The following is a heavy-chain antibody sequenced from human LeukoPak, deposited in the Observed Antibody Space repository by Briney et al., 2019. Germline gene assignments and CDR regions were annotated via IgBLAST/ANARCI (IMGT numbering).Heavy chain of an antibody. CDR1: GFTFSNYA. CDR2: ITGSGGGT. CDR3: AKDPEASGSWRAPHFDP. Sequence: PGGSLRLSCAASGFTFSNYAMSWVRQAPGKGLEWVSAITGSGGGTYYADSVKGRFTISRENSKNTLYLQMNSLRAEDTAVYYCAKDPEASGSWRAPHFDPWGQGTLVTVSS. V-gene: IGHV3-23*01. J-gene: IGHJ5*02. D-gene: IGHD3-10*01.